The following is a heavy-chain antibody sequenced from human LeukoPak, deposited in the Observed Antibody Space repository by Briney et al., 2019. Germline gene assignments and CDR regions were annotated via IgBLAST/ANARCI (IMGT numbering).Heavy chain of an antibody. CDR3: AKGGSGSYSLDAFDI. D-gene: IGHD1-26*01. CDR1: GFTFSSYS. J-gene: IGHJ3*02. CDR2: ISSSSSYI. V-gene: IGHV3-21*04. Sequence: RSGGSLRLSCAASGFTFSSYSMNWVRQAPGKGLEWVSSISSSSSYIYYADSVKGRFTISRDNAKNSLYLQMNSLRAEDMALYYCAKGGSGSYSLDAFDIWGQGTMVTVSS.